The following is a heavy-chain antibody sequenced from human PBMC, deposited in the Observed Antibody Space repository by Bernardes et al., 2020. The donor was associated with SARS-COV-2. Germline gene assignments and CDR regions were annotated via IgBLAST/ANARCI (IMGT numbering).Heavy chain of an antibody. Sequence: SETLSLTCTVSGGSISASYWSWFRQPPGQGLAWIGYLYYTGSTNYNPSLQSRVTISVDTSKNQFSLKLSSVTAADTAVYYCARGFDYWGQGILVTVSS. CDR3: ARGFDY. J-gene: IGHJ4*02. CDR1: GGSISASY. V-gene: IGHV4-59*01. CDR2: LYYTGST.